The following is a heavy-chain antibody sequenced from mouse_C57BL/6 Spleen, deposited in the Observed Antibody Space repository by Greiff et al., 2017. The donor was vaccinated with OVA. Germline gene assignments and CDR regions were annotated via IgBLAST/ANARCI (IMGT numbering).Heavy chain of an antibody. J-gene: IGHJ2*01. CDR2: IYPGSGST. V-gene: IGHV1-55*01. Sequence: QVQLQQPGAELVKPGASVKMSCKASGYTFTSYWITWVKQRPGQGLEWIGDIYPGSGSTNYNEKFKSKATLTVDTSSSTAYMQLSSLTSDDSAVYYCARSRANWDVGDWGQGTTLTVSS. D-gene: IGHD4-1*01. CDR1: GYTFTSYW. CDR3: ARSRANWDVGD.